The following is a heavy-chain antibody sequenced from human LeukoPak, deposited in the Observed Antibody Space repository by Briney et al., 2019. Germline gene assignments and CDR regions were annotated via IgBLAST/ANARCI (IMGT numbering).Heavy chain of an antibody. Sequence: PSETLSLTCSVSFGSIRDYYWSWIRQPPGKGLEWIGYIYNSRTTSYNPSLKGQVTISVDTSKNQFSLKLSSVTAADTAVYYCARGNKYPGVFDYWGQGTLVTVSS. CDR3: ARGNKYPGVFDY. D-gene: IGHD1/OR15-1a*01. CDR2: IYNSRTT. CDR1: FGSIRDYY. J-gene: IGHJ4*02. V-gene: IGHV4-59*01.